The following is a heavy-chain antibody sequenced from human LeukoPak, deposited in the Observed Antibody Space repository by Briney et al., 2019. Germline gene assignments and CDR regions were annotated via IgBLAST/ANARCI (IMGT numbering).Heavy chain of an antibody. D-gene: IGHD2-2*01. CDR3: ARGGVVVPAAAPRYFDL. J-gene: IGHJ2*01. CDR2: INHSGST. CDR1: GGSLSSYY. Sequence: SETLSLTCAVYGGSLSSYYWSWNRQPPGKGLEWIGEINHSGSTNYNPSLKSRVTISVDTSKNQFSLKLSSVTAADTAVYYCARGGVVVPAAAPRYFDLWGRGTLVTVSS. V-gene: IGHV4-34*01.